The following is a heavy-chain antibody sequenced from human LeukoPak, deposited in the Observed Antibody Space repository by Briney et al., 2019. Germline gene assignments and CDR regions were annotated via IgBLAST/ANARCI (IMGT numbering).Heavy chain of an antibody. CDR3: ARVETSYYYMDV. V-gene: IGHV4-59*01. CDR2: IYYSGST. J-gene: IGHJ6*03. Sequence: SETLSLTCTVPGGSISTYYWSWIRQPPGKGLEWIGYIYYSGSTNYNPSLKSRVTISVDTSKNQVSLKLSSVTAADTAVYYCARVETSYYYMDVWGKGTTVTVSS. CDR1: GGSISTYY.